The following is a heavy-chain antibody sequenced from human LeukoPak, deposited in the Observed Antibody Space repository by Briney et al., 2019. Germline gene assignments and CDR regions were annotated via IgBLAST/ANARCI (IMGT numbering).Heavy chain of an antibody. Sequence: GGSMRLSCAASGFTFSSYAMHWLRQAPGKVLEWVAVISYDGSNKYYADSVKGRFTISRDNSKNTLYLQMNSLRAEDTAVYYCARATGYSSSSGLDYWGQGALVTVSS. V-gene: IGHV3-30-3*01. CDR2: ISYDGSNK. CDR3: ARATGYSSSSGLDY. J-gene: IGHJ4*02. CDR1: GFTFSSYA. D-gene: IGHD6-6*01.